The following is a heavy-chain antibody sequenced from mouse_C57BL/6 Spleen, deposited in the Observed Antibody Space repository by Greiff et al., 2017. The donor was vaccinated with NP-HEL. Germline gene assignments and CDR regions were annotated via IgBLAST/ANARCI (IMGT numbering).Heavy chain of an antibody. CDR1: GFTFSDYY. CDR3: ARDQGTTVAYFDY. D-gene: IGHD1-1*01. J-gene: IGHJ2*01. Sequence: EVQRVESEGGLVQPGSSMKLSCTASGFTFSDYYMAWVRQVPEKGLEWVANINYDGSSTYYLDSLKSRFIISRDNAKNILYLQMSSLKSEDTATYYCARDQGTTVAYFDYWGQGTTLTVSS. V-gene: IGHV5-16*01. CDR2: INYDGSST.